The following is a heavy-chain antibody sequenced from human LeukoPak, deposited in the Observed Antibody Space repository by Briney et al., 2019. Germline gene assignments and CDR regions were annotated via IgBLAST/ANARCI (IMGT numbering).Heavy chain of an antibody. Sequence: GGSLRLSCAASGFTFSSYAMSWVRQAPGKGLEWVSAISGSGGSTYYADSVKGRLTISRDNSKNTLYLQMNSLRAEDTAVYYCAKGGYCSGGSCYSYFDLWGRGTLVTVSS. D-gene: IGHD2-15*01. CDR1: GFTFSSYA. CDR3: AKGGYCSGGSCYSYFDL. J-gene: IGHJ2*01. CDR2: ISGSGGST. V-gene: IGHV3-23*01.